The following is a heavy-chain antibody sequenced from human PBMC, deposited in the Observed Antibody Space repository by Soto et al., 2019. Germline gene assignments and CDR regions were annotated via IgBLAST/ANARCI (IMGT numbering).Heavy chain of an antibody. V-gene: IGHV3-33*01. J-gene: IGHJ4*02. CDR3: ATTGPY. CDR1: GFTFGSYG. CDR2: IWFDGSNK. Sequence: GGSLRLSSAASGFTFGSYGMHWVRQAPGKGLEWVAVIWFDGSNKFYADSVKGRFTISRDNSKNTVSLQMNSLRDEDSAAYYCATTGPYWGQGTLVTVSS.